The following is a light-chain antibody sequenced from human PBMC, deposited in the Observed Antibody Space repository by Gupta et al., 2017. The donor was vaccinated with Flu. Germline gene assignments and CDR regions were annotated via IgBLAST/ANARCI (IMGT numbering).Light chain of an antibody. CDR1: QPIRNY. CDR3: QQAVSAARA. CDR2: GAS. Sequence: DIQMTQSPSSLSASVGDRLTITCRASQPIRNYLNWYQQTQGKPPRLLIYGASALHSGVPSSFGGSGYWTAFTLTITGLQTQDFATYKCQQAVSAARAFGQWTKVEIK. J-gene: IGKJ1*01. V-gene: IGKV1-39*01.